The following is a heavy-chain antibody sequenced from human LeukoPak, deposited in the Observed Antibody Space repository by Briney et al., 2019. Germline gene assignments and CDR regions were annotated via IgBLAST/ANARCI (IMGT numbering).Heavy chain of an antibody. Sequence: SETLSLTCAVSGGSISSGGYSWSWIRQPPGKGLEWIGYIYHSGSTYYSPSLKSRVTISVDRSKNQFSLKLSSVTAADTAVYYCARGGGYSGYDTETFDYWGQGTLVTVSS. D-gene: IGHD5-12*01. CDR1: GGSISSGGYS. J-gene: IGHJ4*02. CDR3: ARGGGYSGYDTETFDY. CDR2: IYHSGST. V-gene: IGHV4-30-2*01.